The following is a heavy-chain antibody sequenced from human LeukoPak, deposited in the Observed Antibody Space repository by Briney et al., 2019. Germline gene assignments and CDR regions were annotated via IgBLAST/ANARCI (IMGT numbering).Heavy chain of an antibody. CDR2: INHDGNNK. CDR3: TNEQSQ. V-gene: IGHV3-30*18. J-gene: IGHJ4*02. D-gene: IGHD6-19*01. Sequence: GGSLTLSCAASGFTFSDYVLHWVRQAPGKGLEWVAVINHDGNNKFYGAFEKRRSTIVNTNYKHPLYKQINIITPEDTAEYYSTNEQSQWGQGTLVIVSS. CDR1: GFTFSDYV.